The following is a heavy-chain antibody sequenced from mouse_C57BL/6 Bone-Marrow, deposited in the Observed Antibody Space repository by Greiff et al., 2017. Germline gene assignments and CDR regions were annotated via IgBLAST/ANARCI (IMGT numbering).Heavy chain of an antibody. Sequence: VQLQESGPGLVAPSQSLSITCTVSGFSLTRYGVDWVRQSPGKGLEWLGVIWGVGSTNYNSALKSRLSISKDNSKSQVFLKMNSLQTDDTAMYYCASSPRSSSGLFAYWGQGTLVTVSA. CDR1: GFSLTRYG. J-gene: IGHJ3*01. CDR2: IWGVGST. D-gene: IGHD3-2*02. CDR3: ASSPRSSSGLFAY. V-gene: IGHV2-6*01.